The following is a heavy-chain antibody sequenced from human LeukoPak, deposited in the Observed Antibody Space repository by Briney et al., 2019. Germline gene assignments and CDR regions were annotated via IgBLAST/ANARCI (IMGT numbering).Heavy chain of an antibody. CDR3: ARGITMIRGNNWFDP. J-gene: IGHJ5*02. CDR2: VYYSGST. V-gene: IGHV4-59*12. D-gene: IGHD3-22*01. CDR1: GGSISYYY. Sequence: PSETLSLTCTVSGGSISYYYWSWIRQPPGKGLEWIGYVYYSGSTYYNPSLKSRVTISVDTSKNQFSLKLSSVTAADTAVYYCARGITMIRGNNWFDPWGQGTLVTVSS.